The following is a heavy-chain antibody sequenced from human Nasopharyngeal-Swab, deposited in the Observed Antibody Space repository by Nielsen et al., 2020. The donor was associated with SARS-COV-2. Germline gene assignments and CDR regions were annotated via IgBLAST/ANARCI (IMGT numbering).Heavy chain of an antibody. J-gene: IGHJ4*02. V-gene: IGHV3-21*01. CDR3: ARDGYDSSGYYYVYYFDY. D-gene: IGHD3-22*01. Sequence: GESLKISCAASGFTFSSYSMNWVRQAPGKGLEWVSSISSSSSYIYYADSVKGRFTISRDSAKNSLYLQMNSLRAEDTAVYYCARDGYDSSGYYYVYYFDYWGQGTLVTVSS. CDR2: ISSSSSYI. CDR1: GFTFSSYS.